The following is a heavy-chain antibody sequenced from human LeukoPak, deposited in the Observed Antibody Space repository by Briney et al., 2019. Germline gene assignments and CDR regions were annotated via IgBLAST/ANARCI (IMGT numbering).Heavy chain of an antibody. CDR1: GGSISSYY. CDR3: ARANYGEIASEFDY. CDR2: IYYSGST. V-gene: IGHV4-59*12. Sequence: PSETLSLTCTVSGGSISSYYWSWIRQPPGKGLEWIGYIYYSGSTNYNPSLKGRVTISVDTSKNQFSLKLCSVTAADTAVYYCARANYGEIASEFDYWGQGTLVTVSS. D-gene: IGHD4-17*01. J-gene: IGHJ4*02.